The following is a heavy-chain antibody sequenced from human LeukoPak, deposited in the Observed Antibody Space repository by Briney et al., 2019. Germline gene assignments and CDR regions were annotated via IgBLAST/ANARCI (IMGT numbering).Heavy chain of an antibody. CDR1: GYTFTSYD. V-gene: IGHV1-8*01. D-gene: IGHD3-16*02. J-gene: IGHJ4*02. Sequence: GASVKVSCKASGYTFTSYDINWVRQATGQGLEWMGWMSPNSGNTGYAQKFQGRVTMTRNTSISTAYMELSSLRSEDTAVYYCARGGILRLGELSLYRFWGQGTLVTVSS. CDR3: ARGGILRLGELSLYRF. CDR2: MSPNSGNT.